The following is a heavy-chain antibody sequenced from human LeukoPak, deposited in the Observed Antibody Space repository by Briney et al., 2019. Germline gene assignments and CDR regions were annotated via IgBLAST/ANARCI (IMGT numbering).Heavy chain of an antibody. Sequence: PGGSLRLSCAASGFTFSSYGMHWVRQAPGKGLEWVAVISYDGSNEYYTDSVKGRFTISRDDSTNTLYLQMNSLRAEDTAVYYCAKDGYHRSFDYWGQGTLVTVSS. D-gene: IGHD5-12*01. V-gene: IGHV3-30*18. CDR1: GFTFSSYG. J-gene: IGHJ4*02. CDR3: AKDGYHRSFDY. CDR2: ISYDGSNE.